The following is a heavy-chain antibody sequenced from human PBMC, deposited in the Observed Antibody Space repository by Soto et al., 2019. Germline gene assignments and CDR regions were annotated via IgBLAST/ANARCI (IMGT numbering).Heavy chain of an antibody. V-gene: IGHV3-21*01. CDR1: GFTFSSYS. J-gene: IGHJ6*02. D-gene: IGHD3-22*01. CDR2: ISSSSSYI. Sequence: GGSLRLSCAASGFTFSSYSMNWVRQAPGKGLEWVSSISSSSSYIYYADSVKGRFTISRDNAKNSLYLQMNSLRAEDTAVYYCARDPDYYDSSGHYYYGMGVWGQGTTVTVSS. CDR3: ARDPDYYDSSGHYYYGMGV.